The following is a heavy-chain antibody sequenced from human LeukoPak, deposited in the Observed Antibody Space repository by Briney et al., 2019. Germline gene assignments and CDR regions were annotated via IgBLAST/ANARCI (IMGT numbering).Heavy chain of an antibody. D-gene: IGHD3-3*01. CDR2: IKGDGIST. CDR1: GFDLSSNW. CDR3: AKDHYWSIDY. J-gene: IGHJ4*02. V-gene: IGHV3-74*01. Sequence: GGSLRLSCAASGFDLSSNWMHWVRHAPGQGLVWVSRIKGDGISTNYADSVKGRFTISRDIAKNTLYLQMNSLRAEDTGVYYCAKDHYWSIDYWGRGTLVTVSS.